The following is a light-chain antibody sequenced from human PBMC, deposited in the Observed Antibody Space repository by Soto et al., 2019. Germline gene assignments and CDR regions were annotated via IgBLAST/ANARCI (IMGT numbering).Light chain of an antibody. V-gene: IGLV1-47*01. J-gene: IGLJ2*01. Sequence: QSVLIQSPSASGTPGQRVTLSCSGSSSNVGSNYVYWYQQLPGTAPNFLIYRDNQRPSWVPDRFSGSRSGTSASLAISGLRSEDGADYFCAAWDDILSAVVFGGGTKLTVL. CDR3: AAWDDILSAVV. CDR1: SSNVGSNY. CDR2: RDN.